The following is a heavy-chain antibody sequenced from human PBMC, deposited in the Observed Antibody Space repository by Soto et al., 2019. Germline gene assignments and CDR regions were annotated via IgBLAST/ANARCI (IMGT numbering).Heavy chain of an antibody. J-gene: IGHJ4*02. CDR1: GYTLTELS. V-gene: IGHV1-24*01. Sequence: ASVKVSCKVSGYTLTELSMHWVRQAPGKGLEWMGGFDPEDGETIYAQKFQGRVTMTEDTSTDTAYMELSSLRSEDTAVYYCATGYRFVAGADLDYWGQGTLVTVSS. CDR3: ATGYRFVAGADLDY. D-gene: IGHD6-19*01. CDR2: FDPEDGET.